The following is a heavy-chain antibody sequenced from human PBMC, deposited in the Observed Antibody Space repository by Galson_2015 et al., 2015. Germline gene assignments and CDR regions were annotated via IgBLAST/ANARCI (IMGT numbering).Heavy chain of an antibody. D-gene: IGHD2-15*01. CDR3: AKAPGYCSGGTCYWYFDY. Sequence: SLRLSCAASGFTFSSYAMSWVRQAPGKGLEWVPGISGSGSTTYYADSVKGRFTISRDNSKNTLYLQMNSLRAEDTALYYCAKAPGYCSGGTCYWYFDYWGQGTLVTVSS. CDR2: ISGSGSTT. CDR1: GFTFSSYA. J-gene: IGHJ4*02. V-gene: IGHV3-23*01.